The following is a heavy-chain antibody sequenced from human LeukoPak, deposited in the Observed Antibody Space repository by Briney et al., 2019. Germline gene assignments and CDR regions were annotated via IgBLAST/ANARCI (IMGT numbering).Heavy chain of an antibody. CDR3: ARDFYSARGAYYDFWSGYPSPYYFDY. D-gene: IGHD3-3*01. J-gene: IGHJ4*02. CDR1: GFTFSSYS. CDR2: ISSSSSYI. V-gene: IGHV3-21*01. Sequence: GGSLRLSCAASGFTFSSYSMNWVRQAPGKGLEWVSSISSSSSYIYYADLVKGRFTISRDNAKNSLYLQMNSLRAEDTAVYYCARDFYSARGAYYDFWSGYPSPYYFDYWGQGTLVTVSS.